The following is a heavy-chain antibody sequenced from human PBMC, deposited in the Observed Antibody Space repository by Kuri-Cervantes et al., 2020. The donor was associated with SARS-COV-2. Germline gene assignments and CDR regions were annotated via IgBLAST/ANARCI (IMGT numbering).Heavy chain of an antibody. J-gene: IGHJ3*02. V-gene: IGHV1-69*13. CDR1: GGTFGSYA. CDR3: ARHQGGSSSRLWYAFDI. Sequence: SVKVSCKASGGTFGSYAISWVRQAPGQGLEWMGGIIPIFGTANYAQKFQGRVTITADESTSTAYMELSSLRSEDTAVYYCARHQGGSSSRLWYAFDIWGQGTMVTVSS. CDR2: IIPIFGTA. D-gene: IGHD6-13*01.